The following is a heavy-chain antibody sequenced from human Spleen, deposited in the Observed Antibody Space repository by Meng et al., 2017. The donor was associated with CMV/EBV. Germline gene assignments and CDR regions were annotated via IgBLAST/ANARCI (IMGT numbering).Heavy chain of an antibody. CDR3: ASPHYDYWSVYPPFDD. Sequence: SVKVSCKASGGAFSSHTITWVRQAPGQGLEWMGGIINSLAIANYAQKFQGRVTITADKSTSTVYMELSSLRSEDTAVYYCASPHYDYWSVYPPFDDWGQGTLVTVSS. D-gene: IGHD3-3*01. CDR2: IINSLAIA. J-gene: IGHJ4*02. CDR1: GGAFSSHT. V-gene: IGHV1-69*10.